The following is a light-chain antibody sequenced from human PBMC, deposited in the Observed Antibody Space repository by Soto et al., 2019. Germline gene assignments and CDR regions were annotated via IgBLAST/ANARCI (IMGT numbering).Light chain of an antibody. V-gene: IGKV3-20*01. CDR1: QSVSSSY. CDR2: GAS. J-gene: IGKJ4*01. CDR3: QQYGSSPLT. Sequence: EIVLTQSPGTLSLSPGERATLSCRASQSVSSSYLAWYQQKPGQAPRLLIYGASRRATGILDRFSGSGSGTDFTLTISRLEPEDFVVYYCQQYGSSPLTFGGGTKVDIK.